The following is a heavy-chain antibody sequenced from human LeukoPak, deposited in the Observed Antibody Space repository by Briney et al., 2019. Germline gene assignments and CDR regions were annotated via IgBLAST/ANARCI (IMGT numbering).Heavy chain of an antibody. D-gene: IGHD2-2*01. Sequence: PGGSLRLSCAASGFTFSNAWMSWVRQAPGKGLEWVGRIKSKTDGGTTDYAAPVKGRFTISRDDSKNTLYLQMNSLKTEDTAVYYCTSYCSTSCYRDYWGQGTLVTVSS. CDR1: GFTFSNAW. CDR3: TSYCSTSCYRDY. J-gene: IGHJ4*02. CDR2: IKSKTDGGTT. V-gene: IGHV3-15*01.